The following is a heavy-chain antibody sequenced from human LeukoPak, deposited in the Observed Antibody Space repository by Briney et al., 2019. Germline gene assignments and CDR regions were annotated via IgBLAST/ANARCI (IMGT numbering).Heavy chain of an antibody. J-gene: IGHJ2*01. D-gene: IGHD7-27*01. V-gene: IGHV6-1*01. CDR2: TYYRSKWYN. CDR1: GDSVSSNSTA. CDR3: ARAGDYGFWNFDL. Sequence: SQTLSLTCAISGDSVSSNSTAWNWIRQSLSRGLEWLGRTYYRSKWYNDYAVSVKSRITINADTSKNQFSLQLNSVTPEDTALYFCARAGDYGFWNFDLWGRGTLVTVSS.